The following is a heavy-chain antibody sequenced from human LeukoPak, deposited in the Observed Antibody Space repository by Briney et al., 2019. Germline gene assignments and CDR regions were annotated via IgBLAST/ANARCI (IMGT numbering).Heavy chain of an antibody. CDR2: IIPICSNV. J-gene: IGHJ4*02. Sequence: VGSVRVSCEASGFTFSSYTMNWVRQAPGQGLEWVGTIIPICSNVYYAHSVKGRFTISRDNGKNTLYLQMTSLRAEDTAVYYCARTYPFDHWGQGTLVTVSS. V-gene: IGHV3-21*01. CDR3: ARTYPFDH. CDR1: GFTFSSYT.